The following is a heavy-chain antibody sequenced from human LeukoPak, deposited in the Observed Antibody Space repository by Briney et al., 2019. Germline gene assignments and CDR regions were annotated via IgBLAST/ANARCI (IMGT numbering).Heavy chain of an antibody. V-gene: IGHV3-20*04. CDR3: ARGVGYLAARRPDFDY. Sequence: GGSLRLSCAASGFTFDVYGMSCVRQAPGKGLEWVSGINWNGGRTGYADSVKGRLPTSRDNAKNSLYLQMNSLRAEDTALYYCARGVGYLAARRPDFDYWGQGTLVTVSS. J-gene: IGHJ4*02. CDR1: GFTFDVYG. CDR2: INWNGGRT. D-gene: IGHD6-6*01.